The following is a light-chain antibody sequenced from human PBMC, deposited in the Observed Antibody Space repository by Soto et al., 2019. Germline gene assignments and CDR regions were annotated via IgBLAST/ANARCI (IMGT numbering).Light chain of an antibody. V-gene: IGKV3-20*01. CDR2: GAS. Sequence: EIVLTQSPGTLSLSPGERATLSFTASQSVSSSYLAWYQQKPGQAPRLLIYGASSRATGIPDRFSGSGSGTDFTLTISRLEPEDFAVYYCQQYGRSPRTFGQGTKLEIK. CDR1: QSVSSSY. J-gene: IGKJ2*01. CDR3: QQYGRSPRT.